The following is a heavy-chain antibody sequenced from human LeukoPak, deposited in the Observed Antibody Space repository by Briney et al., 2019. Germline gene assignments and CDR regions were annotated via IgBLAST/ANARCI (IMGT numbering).Heavy chain of an antibody. Sequence: GGSLRLSCAASGFTFSSYSMDWVRQAPGKRLEWVSCISSSSSYIYYADSVKGRFTISRDNAKNSLYLQMNSLRAEDTAVYYCARDRSVLLWFGELDTGHFDPWGQGTLVTVSS. CDR1: GFTFSSYS. D-gene: IGHD3-10*01. CDR2: ISSSSSYI. J-gene: IGHJ5*02. CDR3: ARDRSVLLWFGELDTGHFDP. V-gene: IGHV3-21*01.